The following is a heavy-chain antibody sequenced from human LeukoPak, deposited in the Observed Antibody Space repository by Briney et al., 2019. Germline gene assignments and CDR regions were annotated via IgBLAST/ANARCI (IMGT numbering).Heavy chain of an antibody. Sequence: PGGSLRLSCAASGFSFSSYSMNWVRQAPGKGLEWVSFISSSSSFIYYADSVRGRFTISRDNAKNSLYLQMNSLRAEDTALYYCAKTPGIAVAGKGGFDYWGQGTLVTVSS. J-gene: IGHJ4*02. CDR3: AKTPGIAVAGKGGFDY. D-gene: IGHD6-19*01. V-gene: IGHV3-21*04. CDR2: ISSSSSFI. CDR1: GFSFSSYS.